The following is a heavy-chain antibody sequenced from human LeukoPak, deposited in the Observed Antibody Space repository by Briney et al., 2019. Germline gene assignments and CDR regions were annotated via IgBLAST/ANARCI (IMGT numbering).Heavy chain of an antibody. CDR1: GFSISNYW. CDR2: VKSRGGGETT. CDR3: TLRQGWGSGSYYLDY. J-gene: IGHJ4*02. V-gene: IGHV3-15*01. Sequence: GGSLRLSCAASGFSISNYWMSWVRQPPGKGLEWVGRVKSRGGGETTDYAAPVKSRFTISRDDSKNTLYLQMNSLKTEDTAVYYCTLRQGWGSGSYYLDYWGQGTLVTVSS. D-gene: IGHD3-10*01.